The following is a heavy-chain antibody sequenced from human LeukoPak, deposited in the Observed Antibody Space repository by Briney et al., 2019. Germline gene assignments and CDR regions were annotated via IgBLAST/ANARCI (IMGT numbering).Heavy chain of an antibody. CDR2: IYYSGST. CDR3: ATYPSGTARVEAFDI. Sequence: KPSQTLSLTCTVSGGSISSGDYYWSWIRQPPGKGLEWIGYIYYSGSTYYNPSLKSRVTISVDTSKNQFSLKLSSVTAADTAVYYCATYPSGTARVEAFDIWGQGTMVTVSS. J-gene: IGHJ3*02. V-gene: IGHV4-30-4*08. CDR1: GGSISSGDYY. D-gene: IGHD6-13*01.